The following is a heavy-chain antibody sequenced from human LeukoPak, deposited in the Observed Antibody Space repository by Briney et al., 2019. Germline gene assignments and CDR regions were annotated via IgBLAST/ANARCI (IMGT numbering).Heavy chain of an antibody. Sequence: GASVKVSCKASGYTFTGYYMHWVRQAPGQGLEWMGWINPNSGGTNYAQKFQGWVTMTRDTSISTAYMELSRLRSDDTAVYYCARVGGEYSGGHDAFDIWGQGTMVTVSS. CDR3: ARVGGEYSGGHDAFDI. J-gene: IGHJ3*02. D-gene: IGHD3-10*01. CDR2: INPNSGGT. V-gene: IGHV1-2*04. CDR1: GYTFTGYY.